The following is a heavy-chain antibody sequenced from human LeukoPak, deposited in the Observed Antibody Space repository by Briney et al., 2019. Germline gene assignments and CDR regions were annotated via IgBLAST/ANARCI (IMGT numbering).Heavy chain of an antibody. CDR2: ISSTGGTA. V-gene: IGHV3-23*01. CDR3: AKDSGDSSTHDAFDI. D-gene: IGHD2-2*01. J-gene: IGHJ3*02. Sequence: PGGSLRLSCAASGFTFSSFGMSWVRQAPGKGLEWVSAISSTGGTAYYADSVKGRFTISRDNSKNTLYLQMNSLRAEDTAVYYCAKDSGDSSTHDAFDIWGQGTMVTVSS. CDR1: GFTFSSFG.